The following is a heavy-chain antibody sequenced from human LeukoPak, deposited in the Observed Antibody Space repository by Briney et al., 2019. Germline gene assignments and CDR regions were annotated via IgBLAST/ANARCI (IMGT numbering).Heavy chain of an antibody. V-gene: IGHV4-4*02. Sequence: PGGSLRLSCAASGFTVSSKYMSWVRQPPGKGLEWIGEVNLQGSTNYNPSLMRRVAISVDTSANHVSLQLTSVTAADTAVYYCAREGGPYRPLDYSGQGTLVTVSS. J-gene: IGHJ4*02. CDR2: VNLQGST. CDR3: AREGGPYRPLDY. CDR1: GFTVSSKY.